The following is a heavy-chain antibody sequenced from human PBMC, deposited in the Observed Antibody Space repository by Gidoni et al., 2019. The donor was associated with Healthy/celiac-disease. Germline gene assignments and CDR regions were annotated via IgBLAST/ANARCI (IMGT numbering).Heavy chain of an antibody. J-gene: IGHJ4*02. CDR3: ARGYLSYCGGDCYPGAFDY. Sequence: EVQLVESGGGLVKPGGSLRLSCAASGFTFRSYSMTCGRQAPGKGLEWVSAISSSSSYIYYADSVKGRFTIARDNAKNSLYLQRNSLRAEDTAVYYCARGYLSYCGGDCYPGAFDYWGQGTLVTVSS. D-gene: IGHD2-21*02. CDR1: GFTFRSYS. CDR2: ISSSSSYI. V-gene: IGHV3-21*01.